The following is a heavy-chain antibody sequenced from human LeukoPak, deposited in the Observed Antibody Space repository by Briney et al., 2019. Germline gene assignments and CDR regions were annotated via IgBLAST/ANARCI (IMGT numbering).Heavy chain of an antibody. V-gene: IGHV1-2*02. D-gene: IGHD6-19*01. CDR2: INPNSGGT. CDR3: ARGSSGWYVYFDL. CDR1: GYTFTGYY. Sequence: GASVKVSCKASGYTFTGYYMHWVRQAPGQGLEWMGWINPNSGGTNFAQNFQGRATMTRDTSMTTAYMELSSLRSDDTAIYFCARGSSGWYVYFDLWGRGTLVTVSS. J-gene: IGHJ2*01.